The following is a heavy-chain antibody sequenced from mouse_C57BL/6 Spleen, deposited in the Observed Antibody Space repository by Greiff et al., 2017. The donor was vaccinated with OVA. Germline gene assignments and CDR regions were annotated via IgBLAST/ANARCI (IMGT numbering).Heavy chain of an antibody. CDR1: GYAFSSYW. V-gene: IGHV1-80*01. CDR3: ARKGTVVADYYAMDY. Sequence: VKLQQSGAELVKPGASVKISCKASGYAFSSYWMNWVKQRPGKGLEWIGQIYPGDGDTNYNGKFKGKATLTADKSSSTAYMQLSSLTSEDSAVYFCARKGTVVADYYAMDYWGQGTSVTVSS. J-gene: IGHJ4*01. D-gene: IGHD1-1*01. CDR2: IYPGDGDT.